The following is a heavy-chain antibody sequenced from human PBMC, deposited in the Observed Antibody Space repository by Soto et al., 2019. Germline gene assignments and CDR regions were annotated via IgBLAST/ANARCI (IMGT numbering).Heavy chain of an antibody. CDR2: IYYSGST. D-gene: IGHD3-3*01. Sequence: QVQLQESGPGLVKPSQTLSLTCTVSGGSISSGGYYWSWIRQHPGKGLEWIGYIYYSGSTYYNPSLMCRVTISVDTSKNQYSMTLSSVTAADTAVYYCARGRGLEWLAGWFDPWGQGTLVTVSS. J-gene: IGHJ5*02. V-gene: IGHV4-31*03. CDR3: ARGRGLEWLAGWFDP. CDR1: GGSISSGGYY.